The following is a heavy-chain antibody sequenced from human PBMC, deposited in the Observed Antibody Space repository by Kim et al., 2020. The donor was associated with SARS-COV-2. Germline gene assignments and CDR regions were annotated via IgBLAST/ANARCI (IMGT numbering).Heavy chain of an antibody. CDR3: TSRAYYYDSSGYYPDWDYYYGMDV. J-gene: IGHJ6*02. CDR1: GFTFSGSA. CDR2: IRSKANSYAT. Sequence: RGSLRLSCAASGFTFSGSAMHWVRQASGKGLEWVGRIRSKANSYATAYAASVRGRFTISRDDSKNTAYLQMNSLKTEDTAVYYCTSRAYYYDSSGYYPDWDYYYGMDVWGQGTTVTVSS. V-gene: IGHV3-73*01. D-gene: IGHD3-22*01.